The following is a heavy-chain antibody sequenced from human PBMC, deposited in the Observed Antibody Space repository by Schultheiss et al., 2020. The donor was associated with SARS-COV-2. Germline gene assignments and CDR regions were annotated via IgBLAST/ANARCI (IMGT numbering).Heavy chain of an antibody. D-gene: IGHD4-17*01. V-gene: IGHV3-30*01. CDR1: GFTFSSYA. J-gene: IGHJ4*02. CDR3: ARDAYGFDY. Sequence: GGSLRLSCAASGFTFSSYAMSWVRQAPGKGLEWVAVISYDGSNKYYADSVKGRFTISRDNSKNTLYLQMNSLRAEDTAVYYCARDAYGFDYWGQGTLVTVSS. CDR2: ISYDGSNK.